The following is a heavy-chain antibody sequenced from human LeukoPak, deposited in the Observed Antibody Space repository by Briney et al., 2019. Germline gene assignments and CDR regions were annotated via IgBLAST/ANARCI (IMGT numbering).Heavy chain of an antibody. CDR1: GGSFSGYC. CDR2: INHSGST. Sequence: SETLSLTCAVYGGSFSGYCWSWIRQPPGKGLEWIGEINHSGSTNYNPSLKSRVTISVDTSKNQFSLKLSSVTAADTAVYYCARGVCSSTSCEPFDYWGQGTLVTVSS. CDR3: ARGVCSSTSCEPFDY. D-gene: IGHD2-2*01. V-gene: IGHV4-34*01. J-gene: IGHJ4*02.